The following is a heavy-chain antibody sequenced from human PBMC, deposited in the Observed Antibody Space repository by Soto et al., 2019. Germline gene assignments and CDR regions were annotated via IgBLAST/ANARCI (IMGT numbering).Heavy chain of an antibody. CDR2: ISWDGGIT. Sequence: PGGSLRLSCAASGFSFEDYTMHWVRQGPGKGPEWISLISWDGGITDYSDSVKGRFISSRDNSKNSLFLEMNSLTSEDAAMYFCARDSSAILNGQKSYFDFWGQGTLVTVSS. D-gene: IGHD2-15*01. J-gene: IGHJ4*02. CDR3: ARDSSAILNGQKSYFDF. V-gene: IGHV3-43*01. CDR1: GFSFEDYT.